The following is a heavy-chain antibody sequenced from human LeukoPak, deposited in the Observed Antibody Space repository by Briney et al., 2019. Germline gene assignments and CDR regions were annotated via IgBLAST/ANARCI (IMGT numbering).Heavy chain of an antibody. CDR1: GGSISSSSYY. D-gene: IGHD4-17*01. V-gene: IGHV4-39*07. J-gene: IGHJ6*03. CDR2: IYYSGST. CDR3: ARGGDDRYYYYYMDV. Sequence: SETLSLTCTVSGGSISSSSYYWGWIRQPPGKGLEWIGSIYYSGSTYYNPSLKSRVTISVDTSKNQFSLKLSSVTAADTAVYYCARGGDDRYYYYYMDVWGKGTTVTVSS.